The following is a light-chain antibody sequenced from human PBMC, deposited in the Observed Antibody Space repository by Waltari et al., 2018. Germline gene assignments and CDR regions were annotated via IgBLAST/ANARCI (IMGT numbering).Light chain of an antibody. J-gene: IGKJ5*01. CDR2: LGS. CDR1: QSLLHSNGYNY. Sequence: DIVMTQSPLSLPVTPGAPASISCRSSQSLLHSNGYNYLDWYLQKQGQSPQILIYLGSNRASGVPDRFSGSGSGTDFTLKISRVEAEDAGVYYCMEALQSVTFGQGTRLEIK. V-gene: IGKV2-28*01. CDR3: MEALQSVT.